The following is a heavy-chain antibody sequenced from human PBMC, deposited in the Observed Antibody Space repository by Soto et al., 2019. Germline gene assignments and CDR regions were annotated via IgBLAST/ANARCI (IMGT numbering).Heavy chain of an antibody. D-gene: IGHD1-20*01. V-gene: IGHV4-34*01. CDR2: INHSGST. Sequence: SETLSLTCAVYGGSFSGYYWSWIRQPPGKGLEWIGEINHSGSTNYNPSLKSRVTISVDTSKNQFSLKLSSVTAADTVVYYCARVACITGTPHRWFDPWCQGPLVT. J-gene: IGHJ5*02. CDR3: ARVACITGTPHRWFDP. CDR1: GGSFSGYY.